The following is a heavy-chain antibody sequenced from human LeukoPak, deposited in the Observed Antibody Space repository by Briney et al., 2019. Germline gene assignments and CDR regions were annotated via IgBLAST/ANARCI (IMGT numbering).Heavy chain of an antibody. J-gene: IGHJ4*02. V-gene: IGHV3-30-3*01. D-gene: IGHD5-18*01. CDR2: ISYDGSNK. Sequence: GGSLRLSCAASGFTFSSYAMHWVRQAPGKGLEWVAVISYDGSNKYYADSVKGRFTISRDNSKNTLYLQMNSLRAEDTAVYYCARERLQLWLDYWGQGTLVTVSS. CDR1: GFTFSSYA. CDR3: ARERLQLWLDY.